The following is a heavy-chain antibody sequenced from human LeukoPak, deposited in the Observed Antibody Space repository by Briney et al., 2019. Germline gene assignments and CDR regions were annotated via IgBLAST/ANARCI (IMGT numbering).Heavy chain of an antibody. J-gene: IGHJ4*02. V-gene: IGHV1-2*02. D-gene: IGHD3-16*01. CDR2: INPNGGAT. CDR3: ARDEKYSDADHHYPDLGY. Sequence: ASVKVSCKASGYIFTGYYLFWVRQAPGQGLEWMGWINPNGGATRYAQKFQGRVTLTCDTSIRTTYMELSSLTSDDTAVYYCARDEKYSDADHHYPDLGYWGQGTLVTVSS. CDR1: GYIFTGYY.